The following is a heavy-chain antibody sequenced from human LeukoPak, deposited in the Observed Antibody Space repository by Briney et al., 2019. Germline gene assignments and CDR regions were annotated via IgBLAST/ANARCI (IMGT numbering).Heavy chain of an antibody. CDR1: GYTFTGYY. D-gene: IGHD3-10*01. CDR3: ARALTMVRGVRVNFDY. Sequence: ASVKVSCKASGYTFTGYYMHWVRQAPGQGLEWMGSINPSSGGTNYAQKFQGRVTMTRDTSISTAYMELSRLRSDDTAVYYCARALTMVRGVRVNFDYWVQGTLVTVSS. J-gene: IGHJ4*02. CDR2: INPSSGGT. V-gene: IGHV1-2*02.